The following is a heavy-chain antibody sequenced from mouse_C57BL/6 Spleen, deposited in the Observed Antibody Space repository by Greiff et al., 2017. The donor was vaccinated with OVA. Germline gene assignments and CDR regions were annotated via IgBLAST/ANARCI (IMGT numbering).Heavy chain of an antibody. J-gene: IGHJ1*03. CDR3: EGSGIYGSSYARYLDV. CDR2: INPNNSCT. V-gene: IGHV1-26*01. D-gene: IGHD1-1*01. CDR1: GYTFTDYY. Sequence: EVQLQQSGPELVKPGASVKLSCTASGYTFTDYYMTWVKQSHGKSLEWIGDINPNNSCTSYNQKFKGKSTLTVDNSSSTAYMELRHLTSEDSAVYYCEGSGIYGSSYARYLDVWGTGTSVTVSS.